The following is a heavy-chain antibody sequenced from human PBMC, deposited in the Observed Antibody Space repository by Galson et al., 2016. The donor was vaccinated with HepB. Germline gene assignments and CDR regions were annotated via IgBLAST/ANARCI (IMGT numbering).Heavy chain of an antibody. V-gene: IGHV5-51*03. J-gene: IGHJ6*02. Sequence: QSGAEVKKPGESLKISCKGSGYTFTYFWIAWVRQMPGKGLEWMGIIYPDDSDIRYSPSFQGQVTISVDESISTAYLEWSSLQASDTAMYYCARRGSFTPMDVWGQGTTVTVSS. CDR2: IYPDDSDI. CDR3: ARRGSFTPMDV. CDR1: GYTFTYFW. D-gene: IGHD3-10*01.